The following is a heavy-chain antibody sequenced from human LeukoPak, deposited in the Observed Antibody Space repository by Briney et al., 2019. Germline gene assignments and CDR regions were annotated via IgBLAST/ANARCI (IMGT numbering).Heavy chain of an antibody. V-gene: IGHV1-18*01. J-gene: IGHJ4*02. D-gene: IGHD3-22*01. CDR1: GYTFTNYG. CDR3: ARVVLDHYYDSSGYLGTLDY. Sequence: ASVKVSCKASGYTFTNYGIRWVRQAPGQGLEWMGWISAYNTNTKYAQKIQGRVAMTTDTSTSTAYMELRSLRSDDTAVYYCARVVLDHYYDSSGYLGTLDYWGQGTLVTVSS. CDR2: ISAYNTNT.